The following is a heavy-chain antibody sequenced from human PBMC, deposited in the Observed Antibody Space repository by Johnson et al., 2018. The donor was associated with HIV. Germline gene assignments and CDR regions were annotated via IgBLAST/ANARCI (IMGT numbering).Heavy chain of an antibody. J-gene: IGHJ3*02. Sequence: QVQLVESGGGVVQPGRSLRLSCAASGFTFSSYTMHWVRQAPGKGLEWVAVISYDGSNKYYADSVKGRLTISRGYSKNTLYLQMNSLRAEDTAVYYCGKDDLGWELSHDDAFDIWVQGTMVIVSS. CDR1: GFTFSSYT. CDR3: GKDDLGWELSHDDAFDI. CDR2: ISYDGSNK. D-gene: IGHD1-26*01. V-gene: IGHV3-30*04.